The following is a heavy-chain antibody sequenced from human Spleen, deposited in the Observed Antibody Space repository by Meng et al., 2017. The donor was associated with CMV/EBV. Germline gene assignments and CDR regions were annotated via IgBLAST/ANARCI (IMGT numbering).Heavy chain of an antibody. CDR1: GFTFSSYA. D-gene: IGHD3-22*01. J-gene: IGHJ4*02. CDR2: ISGSGGST. CDR3: ARTYYYDSSDYPTWGYYFDY. V-gene: IGHV3-23*01. Sequence: EVQLLESGGGLVQPGGSLRLSCAASGFTFSSYAMSWVRQAPGKGLEWVSAISGSGGSTYYADSVKGRFTISRDNSKNTLYLQMNSLRAEDTAVYYCARTYYYDSSDYPTWGYYFDYWGQGTLVTVSS.